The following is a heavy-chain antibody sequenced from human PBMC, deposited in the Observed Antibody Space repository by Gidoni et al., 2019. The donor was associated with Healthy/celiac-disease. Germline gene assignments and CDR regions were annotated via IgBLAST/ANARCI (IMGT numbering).Heavy chain of an antibody. V-gene: IGHV3-21*01. CDR2: ISSSSSYI. J-gene: IGHJ3*02. CDR1: GFTFSSYS. CDR3: ARDRVGSGWYTDAFDI. D-gene: IGHD6-19*01. Sequence: EVQLVESGGGLVKPGGSLRLSCAASGFTFSSYSMNWVRQAPGKGLEWVSSISSSSSYIYYADSVKGRFTISRDNAKNSLYLQMNSLRAEDTAVYYCARDRVGSGWYTDAFDIWGQGTMVTVSS.